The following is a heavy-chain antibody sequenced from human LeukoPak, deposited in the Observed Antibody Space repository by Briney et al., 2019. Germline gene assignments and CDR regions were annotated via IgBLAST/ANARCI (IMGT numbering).Heavy chain of an antibody. Sequence: GGSLRLSCAASGFTFTNYAMSWVRQAPGKGLEWVSAISDRGDRTYYTDSVKGRFTISRDNSKTTLYLQMNSLRAEDTAVYYCAKDGSGSYYTPSNFDYWGQGTLVTVSP. D-gene: IGHD3-10*01. J-gene: IGHJ4*02. CDR1: GFTFTNYA. V-gene: IGHV3-23*01. CDR3: AKDGSGSYYTPSNFDY. CDR2: ISDRGDRT.